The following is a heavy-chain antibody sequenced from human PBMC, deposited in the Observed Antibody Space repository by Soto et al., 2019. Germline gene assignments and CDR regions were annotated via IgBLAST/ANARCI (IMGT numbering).Heavy chain of an antibody. CDR1: GYTFTNDW. CDR2: IYPSDSDT. D-gene: IGHD2-2*01. CDR3: ARQGYCSTTACYAVDY. Sequence: GESLKISCKASGYTFTNDWIGWVRQMPGKGLEWMGIIYPSDSDTRYNPSFQGQVTISADKSISTAYLQWSSLKATDTAMYFCARQGYCSTTACYAVDYWGQGTLVTVSS. J-gene: IGHJ4*02. V-gene: IGHV5-51*01.